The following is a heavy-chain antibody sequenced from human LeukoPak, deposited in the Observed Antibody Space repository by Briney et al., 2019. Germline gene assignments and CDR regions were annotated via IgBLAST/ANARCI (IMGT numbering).Heavy chain of an antibody. D-gene: IGHD3-9*01. CDR3: TRDFDHGGGL. J-gene: IGHJ4*02. V-gene: IGHV3-74*01. Sequence: GGSLRLSCAASGFTLSPYWIHWVRQAPGRGLAWVSRNPDGSRRGYADSVKGRFTISRDNAKNTVYLQMDSLRAEDTAMYYCTRDFDHGGGLWGQGTLVTVSS. CDR1: GFTLSPYW. CDR2: NPDGSRR.